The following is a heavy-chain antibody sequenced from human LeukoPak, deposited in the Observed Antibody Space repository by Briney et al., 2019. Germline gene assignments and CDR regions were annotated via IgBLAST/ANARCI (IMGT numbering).Heavy chain of an antibody. CDR3: ARAKTGSNYAFDI. CDR2: ISSSSSYI. Sequence: GGSLRLSCAASGFTFSSYSMNWVRQAPGKGLEWVSSISSSSSYIYYVDSVKGRFTISRDNAKNSLYLQMNSLRAEDTAVYYCARAKTGSNYAFDIWGQGTMVTVSS. V-gene: IGHV3-21*01. D-gene: IGHD7-27*01. CDR1: GFTFSSYS. J-gene: IGHJ3*02.